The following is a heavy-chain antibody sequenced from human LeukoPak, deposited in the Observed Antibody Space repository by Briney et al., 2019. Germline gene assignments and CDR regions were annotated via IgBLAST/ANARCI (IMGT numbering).Heavy chain of an antibody. J-gene: IGHJ6*02. Sequence: SETLSLTCTVSGGSISSGSYYWSWIRQPAAKGLEWIGRIYTSGSTNYNPSLKSRVTISVDTSKNQFSLKLSSVTAADTAVYYCARETVTAFFYYYGMDVWGQGTTVTVSS. D-gene: IGHD4-11*01. V-gene: IGHV4-61*02. CDR3: ARETVTAFFYYYGMDV. CDR1: GGSISSGSYY. CDR2: IYTSGST.